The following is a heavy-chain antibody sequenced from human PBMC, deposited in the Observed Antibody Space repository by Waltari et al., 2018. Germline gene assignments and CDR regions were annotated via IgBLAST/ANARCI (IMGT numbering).Heavy chain of an antibody. V-gene: IGHV4-30-2*01. CDR1: GGSISSGGYS. D-gene: IGHD3-3*01. J-gene: IGHJ4*02. Sequence: QLQLQESGSGLVKPSQTLSLTCAVSGGSISSGGYSWSWIRQPPGKGLEWIGYIYRSGSTYYNPSPKGRVTISGDRSKNQFSRKLGSVTAADTAGYYWARGVGRFLEWSLPVWGQGTLVTVSS. CDR2: IYRSGST. CDR3: ARGVGRFLEWSLPV.